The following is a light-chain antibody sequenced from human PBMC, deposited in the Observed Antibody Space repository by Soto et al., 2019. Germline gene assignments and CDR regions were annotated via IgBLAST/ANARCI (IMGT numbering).Light chain of an antibody. V-gene: IGLV2-14*01. Sequence: QSVLTQPASVSGSPGQSITISCTGTSSDVGGYDYVSWYQQHPGKAPKLMIYDVSNRPSGVSNRVSGSKSGNTASLTISGLQAEDEADYYCSSYTTSSPVFGGGTKLTVL. CDR3: SSYTTSSPV. J-gene: IGLJ2*01. CDR2: DVS. CDR1: SSDVGGYDY.